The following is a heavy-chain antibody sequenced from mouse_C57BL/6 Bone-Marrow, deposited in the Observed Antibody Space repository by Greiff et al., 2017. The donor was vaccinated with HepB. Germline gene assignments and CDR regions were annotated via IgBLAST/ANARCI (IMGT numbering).Heavy chain of an antibody. Sequence: EVQLVESGEGLVKPGGSLKLSCAASGFTFSSYAMSWVRQTPEKRLEWVAYISSGGDYIYYADTVKGRITISRDNARNTLYLQMSSLKSEDTAMYYCTRVPLLYYAMDCWGQGTSVTVSS. V-gene: IGHV5-9-1*02. CDR2: ISSGGDYI. CDR1: GFTFSSYA. CDR3: TRVPLLYYAMDC. J-gene: IGHJ4*01. D-gene: IGHD6-1*01.